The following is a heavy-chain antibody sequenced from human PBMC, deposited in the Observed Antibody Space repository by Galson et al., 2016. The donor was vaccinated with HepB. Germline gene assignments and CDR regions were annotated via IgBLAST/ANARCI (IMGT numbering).Heavy chain of an antibody. V-gene: IGHV7-4-1*02. J-gene: IGHJ4*02. Sequence: SVKVSCKAFGYRLSNSAINWVRQAPGQGLEWMGWINTNTGDPTYAQGFTGPFVFTLDKSDSTANLQMSGLKTEDTAIYYSARDGRHCTNWYQMDSWGQGTLVTVSS. CDR2: INTNTGDP. CDR3: ARDGRHCTNWYQMDS. D-gene: IGHD6-13*01. CDR1: GYRLSNSA.